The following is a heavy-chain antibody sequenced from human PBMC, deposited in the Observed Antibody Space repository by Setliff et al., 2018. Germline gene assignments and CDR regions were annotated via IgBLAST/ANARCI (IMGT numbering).Heavy chain of an antibody. CDR1: GGSISSSYYY. CDR3: ARRYNFWSGYFDY. J-gene: IGHJ4*02. V-gene: IGHV4-61*02. Sequence: PSETLSLTCAVSGGSISSSYYYWSWIRQPAGKGLEWIGRIYTSGSTNYNPSLKSRVTISVDTSKNQVSLKLSSVTAADTAVYYCARRYNFWSGYFDYWGQGTLVTVSS. D-gene: IGHD3-3*01. CDR2: IYTSGST.